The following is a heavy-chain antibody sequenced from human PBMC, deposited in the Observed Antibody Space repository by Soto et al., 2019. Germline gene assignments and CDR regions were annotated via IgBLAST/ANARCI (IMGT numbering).Heavy chain of an antibody. CDR3: AQEVDACDI. CDR2: ISYDGRDK. Sequence: PGGSLRLSCAASGFTFSGYAMHWLRQAPGKGLEWMAFISYDGRDKFHADSVKGRFTISRDNSKNTLYLQMNSLRAEDTAVYFCAQEVDACDIWGQGTMVTVS. J-gene: IGHJ3*02. CDR1: GFTFSGYA. V-gene: IGHV3-30*18.